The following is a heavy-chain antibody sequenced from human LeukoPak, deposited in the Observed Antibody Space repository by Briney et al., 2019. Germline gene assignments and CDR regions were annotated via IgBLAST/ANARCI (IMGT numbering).Heavy chain of an antibody. V-gene: IGHV3-21*01. Sequence: GGSLRLSCAASGFTFSSYSMNWVRQAPGKGLEWVSSISSSSSYIYYADSVKGRFTISRDNSKNTLYLQMNSLRAEDTAVYYCAKAGYGSGSFDYWGQGTLVTVSS. D-gene: IGHD3-10*01. CDR2: ISSSSSYI. CDR1: GFTFSSYS. J-gene: IGHJ4*02. CDR3: AKAGYGSGSFDY.